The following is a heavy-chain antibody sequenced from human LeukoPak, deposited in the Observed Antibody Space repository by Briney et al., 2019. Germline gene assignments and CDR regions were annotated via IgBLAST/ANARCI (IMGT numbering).Heavy chain of an antibody. Sequence: GGSLRLSCAASGFTFSCYGMHWVCQAPGKGLEWVAFIRYDGSNKYYADSVKGRFTISRDNSKNTLYLQMNSLRAEDTAVYYCAKVGRSSGWYYFDYWGQGTLVTVSS. J-gene: IGHJ4*02. CDR3: AKVGRSSGWYYFDY. V-gene: IGHV3-30*02. D-gene: IGHD6-19*01. CDR2: IRYDGSNK. CDR1: GFTFSCYG.